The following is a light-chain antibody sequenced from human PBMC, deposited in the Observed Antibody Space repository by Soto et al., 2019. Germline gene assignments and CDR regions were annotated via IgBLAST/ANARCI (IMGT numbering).Light chain of an antibody. CDR1: SSNIGAGYD. CDR3: QSYDSRLSGWV. V-gene: IGLV1-40*01. Sequence: QSVLTQPPSVSGAPGQRVTISCTGNSSNIGAGYDVHWYQQLPGTAPKLLIYGNSNRPSGVPDRFSGSKSGTSASLAITGLQAEAEADYYCQSYDSRLSGWVFGGGTKLTVL. CDR2: GNS. J-gene: IGLJ3*02.